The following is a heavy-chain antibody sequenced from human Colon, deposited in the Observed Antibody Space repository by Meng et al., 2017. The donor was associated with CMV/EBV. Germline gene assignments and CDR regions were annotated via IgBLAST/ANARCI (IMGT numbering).Heavy chain of an antibody. CDR2: ISSDGRNK. D-gene: IGHD4-17*01. V-gene: IGHV3-64*02. CDR1: GFSFSTSS. CDR3: ATDPSTVTTNY. Sequence: GESLKISCAASGFSFSTSSMHWVRQAPGKGLEYVSAISSDGRNKYCADSLKGRFTISRDNSKNTLYLEMGSLRPEDMAVYYCATDPSTVTTNYWGQGTLVTVSS. J-gene: IGHJ4*02.